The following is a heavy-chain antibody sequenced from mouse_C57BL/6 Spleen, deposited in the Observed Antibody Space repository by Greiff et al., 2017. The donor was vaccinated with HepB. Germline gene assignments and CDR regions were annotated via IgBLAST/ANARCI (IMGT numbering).Heavy chain of an antibody. Sequence: QVQLKQSGAELVRPGASVTLSCKASGYTFTDYEMHWVKQTPVHGLEWIGAIDPETGGTAYNQKFKGKAILTADKSSSTAYMELRSLTSEDSAVYYCTRWHFDVWGTGTTVTVSS. J-gene: IGHJ1*03. CDR1: GYTFTDYE. V-gene: IGHV1-15*01. CDR2: IDPETGGT. CDR3: TRWHFDV.